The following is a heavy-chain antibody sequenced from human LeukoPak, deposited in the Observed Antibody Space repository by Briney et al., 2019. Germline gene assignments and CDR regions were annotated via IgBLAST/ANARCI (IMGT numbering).Heavy chain of an antibody. D-gene: IGHD3-22*01. J-gene: IGHJ4*02. Sequence: SETLSLTCAVYGGSFSGYYWSSIRQPPGKGLEWIGEINHSGSTNYNPSLKSRVTISVDTSKNQFSLKLSSVTAADTAVYYCARVVVITKDIDYWGQGTLVTVSS. CDR3: ARVVVITKDIDY. CDR1: GGSFSGYY. V-gene: IGHV4-34*01. CDR2: INHSGST.